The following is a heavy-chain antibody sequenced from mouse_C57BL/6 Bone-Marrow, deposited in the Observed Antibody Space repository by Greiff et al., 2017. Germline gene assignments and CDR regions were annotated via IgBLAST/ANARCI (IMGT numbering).Heavy chain of an antibody. CDR2: IDPANGNT. CDR3: AMWLPSYWYFDV. J-gene: IGHJ1*03. D-gene: IGHD2-2*01. CDR1: GFTIKNSY. V-gene: IGHV14-3*01. Sequence: EVKVVESVAELVRPGASVKLSCTASGFTIKNSYMPWVKQRPEQGLEWIGRIDPANGNTKYDPKFQGKATITADTSSNTAYLQLSSLTSEDTAIYYCAMWLPSYWYFDVWGTGTTVTVSS.